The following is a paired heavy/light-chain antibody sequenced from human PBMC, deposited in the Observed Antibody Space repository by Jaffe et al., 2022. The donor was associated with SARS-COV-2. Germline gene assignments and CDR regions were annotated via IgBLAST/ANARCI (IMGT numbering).Heavy chain of an antibody. CDR1: GFAFRSYG. D-gene: IGHD3-16*01. CDR2: ISGHGGST. J-gene: IGHJ4*01. CDR3: AKGQLGDRLVVQNYFDK. Sequence: VQLSESGGGLVQPGGSLRLSCVGSGFAFRSYGMNWVRQVPGKGLEWVSGISGHGGSTYYPDSVKGRFTISRDNSKNTVYLQMNSLRAEDTAVYYCAKGQLGDRLVVQNYFDKWGHGTLVTVSS. V-gene: IGHV3-23*01.
Light chain of an antibody. J-gene: IGKJ2*01. Sequence: DIVMTQSPDSLAVSLGERATINCKSSRSVFDSSTSKNSLVWYQQKPGQPPKLLIYWASTRESGVPDRFSGSGSGTDFTLTISGLQAEDVAVYYCQQYYSSPFTFGQGTKLEIK. CDR1: RSVFDSSTSKNS. CDR2: WAS. V-gene: IGKV4-1*01. CDR3: QQYYSSPFT.